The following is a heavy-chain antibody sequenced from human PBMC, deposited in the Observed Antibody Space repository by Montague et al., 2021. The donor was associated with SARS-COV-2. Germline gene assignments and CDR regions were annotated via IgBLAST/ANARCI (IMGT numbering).Heavy chain of an antibody. Sequence: SETLSLTCAVSGGSFTDYYWTGCRQAPGKGLVWMGEVDHRRSASYSPSLKDRVSISVDRSKNQFSLNLRSVTAADTAADYCARGPVSVYGVLIMLPAAGPFDVWGRGTMVLVSP. CDR3: ARGPVSVYGVLIMLPAAGPFDV. CDR1: GGSFTDYY. V-gene: IGHV4-34*01. J-gene: IGHJ3*01. CDR2: VDHRRSA. D-gene: IGHD3-3*01.